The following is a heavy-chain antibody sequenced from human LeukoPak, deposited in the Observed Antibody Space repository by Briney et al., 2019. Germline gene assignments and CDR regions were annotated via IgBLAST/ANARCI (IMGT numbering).Heavy chain of an antibody. V-gene: IGHV3-21*01. CDR1: GFTFSSYG. CDR3: ARDRAILDGSGSYHYYFDY. D-gene: IGHD3-10*01. J-gene: IGHJ4*02. CDR2: ISSSSSYI. Sequence: PGRSLRLSCAASGFTFSSYGMHWVRQAPGKGLEWVSSISSSSSYIYYADSVKGRFTISRDNAKNSLYLQMNSLRAEDTAVYYCARDRAILDGSGSYHYYFDYWGQGTLVTVSS.